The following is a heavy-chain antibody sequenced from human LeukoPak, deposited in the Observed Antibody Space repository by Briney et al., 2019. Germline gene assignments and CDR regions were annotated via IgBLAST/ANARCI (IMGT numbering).Heavy chain of an antibody. CDR1: GGSISSSNW. CDR3: ARDRGVAVGKFFDY. J-gene: IGHJ4*02. CDR2: IYHSGST. Sequence: SGTLSLTCAVSGGSISSSNWWSWVRQPPGKGLEWIGEIYHSGSTNYNPSLKSRVTISVDKSKNQFSLKLSSVTAADTAVYYCARDRGVAVGKFFDYWGQGTLVTVSS. D-gene: IGHD6-19*01. V-gene: IGHV4-4*02.